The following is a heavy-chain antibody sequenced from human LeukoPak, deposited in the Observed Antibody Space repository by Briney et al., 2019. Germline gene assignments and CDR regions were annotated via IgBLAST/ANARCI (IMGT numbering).Heavy chain of an antibody. D-gene: IGHD1-26*01. V-gene: IGHV4-34*01. CDR1: GGSFSGYY. CDR3: ARAISQSGDFDY. Sequence: SETLSLTCGVYGGSFSGYYWSWIRQPPGKGLEWIGEINHSGSTNYNPSLKSRVTISVDTSKNQFSLKLSSVTAADTAVYYCARAISQSGDFDYWGQGTLVTVSS. J-gene: IGHJ4*02. CDR2: INHSGST.